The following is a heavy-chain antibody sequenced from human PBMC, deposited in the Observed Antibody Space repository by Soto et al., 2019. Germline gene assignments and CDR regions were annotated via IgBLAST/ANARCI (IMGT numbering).Heavy chain of an antibody. Sequence: QMTLKESGPTLVKPTQTVTLTCNVSGVSLSTGGVGVGWIRQPPGKALEWLSLIYWDDDKRSSPSLKSRLTITKDTSKNQVVLTMTKMAPADTATYYCAHMRAGHFDYWGQGTLATVPS. V-gene: IGHV2-5*02. CDR1: GVSLSTGGVG. CDR3: AHMRAGHFDY. D-gene: IGHD6-19*01. J-gene: IGHJ4*02. CDR2: IYWDDDK.